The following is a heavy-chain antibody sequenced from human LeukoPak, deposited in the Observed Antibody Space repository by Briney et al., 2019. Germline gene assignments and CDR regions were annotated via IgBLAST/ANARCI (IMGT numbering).Heavy chain of an antibody. V-gene: IGHV1-69*05. CDR3: AREKTLTRGCFDY. Sequence: SXKVXCKASGGTFISYAISWVRQAPGQGLEWMGGIIPIFGTANYAQKFQGRVTITTGESKRTDYMEMSSLRSEDTAVYYCAREKTLTRGCFDYWGQGTLVTVSS. CDR2: IIPIFGTA. CDR1: GGTFISYA. D-gene: IGHD6-19*01. J-gene: IGHJ4*02.